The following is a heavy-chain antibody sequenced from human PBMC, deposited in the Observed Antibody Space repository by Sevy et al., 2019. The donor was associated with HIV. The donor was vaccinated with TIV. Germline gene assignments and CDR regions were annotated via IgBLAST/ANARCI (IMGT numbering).Heavy chain of an antibody. J-gene: IGHJ4*02. CDR2: IRSNTDGGTT. CDR3: TTDREYGDYKGGFDY. V-gene: IGHV3-15*01. D-gene: IGHD4-17*01. CDR1: GFTLRNAW. Sequence: GGSLRLSCAASGFTLRNAWMSWVRQAPGKGLEWVGRIRSNTDGGTTDYAAPLKGRFTISRDDSKNTLYLQMNILKSEDTAVYYCTTDREYGDYKGGFDYWGQRTLVTVSS.